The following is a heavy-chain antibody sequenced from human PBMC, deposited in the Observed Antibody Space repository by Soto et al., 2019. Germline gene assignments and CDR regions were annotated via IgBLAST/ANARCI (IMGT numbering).Heavy chain of an antibody. Sequence: QMQLQESGPGLVKPSQTLSLTCTVSGGSINSGSYYWSWIRQHPGKGLEWIGSIFYSGSTYYNPSLKSRVTISVDTSKKHFSLKLNSVTAADTAVYYCARAGAAAGTEDFDYWGPGTLVTVSS. CDR2: IFYSGST. J-gene: IGHJ4*02. CDR1: GGSINSGSYY. CDR3: ARAGAAAGTEDFDY. V-gene: IGHV4-31*03. D-gene: IGHD6-13*01.